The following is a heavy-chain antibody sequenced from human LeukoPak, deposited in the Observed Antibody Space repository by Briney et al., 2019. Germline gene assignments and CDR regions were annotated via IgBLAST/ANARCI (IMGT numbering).Heavy chain of an antibody. V-gene: IGHV3-33*06. CDR1: GFTFSSYG. Sequence: PGRSLRLSCAASGFTFSSYGMHWVRQAPGKGLEWVAVIWYDGSNKYYADSVKGRFTISRDNSKNTLCLQMNSLRAEDTAVYYCAKGRYSSSSGAFDIWGQGTMVTVSS. J-gene: IGHJ3*02. CDR2: IWYDGSNK. CDR3: AKGRYSSSSGAFDI. D-gene: IGHD6-13*01.